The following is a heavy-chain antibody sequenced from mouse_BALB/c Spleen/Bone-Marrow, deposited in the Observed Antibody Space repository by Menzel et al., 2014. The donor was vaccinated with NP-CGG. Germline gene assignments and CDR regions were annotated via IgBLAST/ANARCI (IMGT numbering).Heavy chain of an antibody. Sequence: VQLQESGPELVKPGASVKISCKASGYTFTDYYINWVKQKPGQGLEWIGWVYPGSGNTKYNEKFKGKATLTVDTSSSTAYMQLSSLTSEDTAVYFCARILYWYFDVWGAGTTVTVSS. V-gene: IGHV1-84*02. CDR2: VYPGSGNT. CDR3: ARILYWYFDV. J-gene: IGHJ1*01. CDR1: GYTFTDYY.